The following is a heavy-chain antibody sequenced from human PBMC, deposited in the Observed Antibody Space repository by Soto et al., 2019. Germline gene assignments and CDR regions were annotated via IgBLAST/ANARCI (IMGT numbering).Heavy chain of an antibody. CDR1: GGSFRNFV. Sequence: QVQLVQSGAEVKKPGSSGKVSCKASGGSFRNFVISWVRQAPGHGLEWMGGIIPNSGTTTYPQKFQGKVTITADESTSTAYMELSGLTSEDTSLYYCARDLGGEAAIRFWGQGTLVTVSS. CDR3: ARDLGGEAAIRF. V-gene: IGHV1-69*01. J-gene: IGHJ4*02. D-gene: IGHD3-16*01. CDR2: IIPNSGTT.